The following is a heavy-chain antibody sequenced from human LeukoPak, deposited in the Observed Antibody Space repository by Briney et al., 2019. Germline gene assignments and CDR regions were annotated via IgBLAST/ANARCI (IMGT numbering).Heavy chain of an antibody. V-gene: IGHV3-23*01. J-gene: IGHJ6*03. CDR1: GFIFSHYG. CDR3: AKSSGITLVRGGTEDYYYMDV. CDR2: ITSRSTT. D-gene: IGHD3-10*01. Sequence: GGSLRLSCAASGFIFSHYGMNWVRQAPGKGLEWVSGITSRSTTYYADSVKGRFTISRDNSKNTLYLQMISLRADDTAVYYCAKSSGITLVRGGTEDYYYMDVWGKGTTVTISS.